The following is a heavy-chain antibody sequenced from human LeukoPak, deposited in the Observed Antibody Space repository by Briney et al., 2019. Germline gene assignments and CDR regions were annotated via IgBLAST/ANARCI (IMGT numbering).Heavy chain of an antibody. CDR1: GFTFNTYS. Sequence: KPGGSLRLSCAASGFTFNTYSMNWVRQAPGKGLEWVSSISSSSIYIYYADSVKGRFTISRDNAKNSLYLQMNSLRAEDTALYYCAKARGYYYDSSGYYFDYWGQGTLVTVSS. CDR2: ISSSSIYI. D-gene: IGHD3-22*01. CDR3: AKARGYYYDSSGYYFDY. J-gene: IGHJ4*02. V-gene: IGHV3-21*04.